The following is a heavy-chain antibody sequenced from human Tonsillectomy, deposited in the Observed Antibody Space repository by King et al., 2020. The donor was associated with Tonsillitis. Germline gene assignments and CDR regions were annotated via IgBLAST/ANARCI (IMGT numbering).Heavy chain of an antibody. Sequence: VQLQESGPGLVKPSETLSLTCTVSGGSISVYYWSWIRQPPGKGLEWIGYIYYSGSTNYNPSLKSRVTISVDTSKNQFSLKLSSVTAADTAVYYCARNCDYYAMDVWGQGTTVTVSS. D-gene: IGHD1-1*01. V-gene: IGHV4-59*01. CDR3: ARNCDYYAMDV. J-gene: IGHJ6*02. CDR1: GGSISVYY. CDR2: IYYSGST.